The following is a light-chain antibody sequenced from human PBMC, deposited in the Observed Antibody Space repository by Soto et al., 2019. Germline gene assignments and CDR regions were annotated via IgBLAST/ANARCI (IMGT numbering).Light chain of an antibody. CDR3: QQFRT. CDR1: QSVSSGY. V-gene: IGKV3-20*01. J-gene: IGKJ1*01. CDR2: GAS. Sequence: IVLTQSPGTLSLSPGERATLSCRASQSVSSGYLAWYQQKPGQAPRLLIYGASSRAPCIPDRFSGRWSGTDFTLTISRLETEDVAVYYCQQFRTFGQGAKVEVK.